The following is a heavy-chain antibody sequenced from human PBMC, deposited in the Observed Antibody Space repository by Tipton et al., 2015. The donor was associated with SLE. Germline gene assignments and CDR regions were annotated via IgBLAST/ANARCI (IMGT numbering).Heavy chain of an antibody. J-gene: IGHJ6*02. V-gene: IGHV3-33*03. D-gene: IGHD1-26*01. CDR1: GYSFTNHY. CDR3: AKANSGTRPGGATVHFHYGMDV. Sequence: QLVQSGPEVKKPGASVKVSCKASGYSFTNHYMHWVRQAPGKGLEWVAVIWYDGSSEYYADSVKGRFTLSRDTSKKTLYLRMNSLRAEDTAVYYCAKANSGTRPGGATVHFHYGMDVWGQGTTVTVSS. CDR2: IWYDGSSE.